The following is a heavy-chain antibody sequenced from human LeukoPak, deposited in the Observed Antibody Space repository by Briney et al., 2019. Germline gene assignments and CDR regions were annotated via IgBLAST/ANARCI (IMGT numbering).Heavy chain of an antibody. CDR3: ARDQGGNSSAFDI. J-gene: IGHJ3*02. CDR1: GYTFTSYY. D-gene: IGHD4-23*01. V-gene: IGHV1-46*01. CDR2: INPSGGST. Sequence: ASVKVSCKASGYTFTSYYMHWVRQAPGQGLEWMGIINPSGGSTSYAQKFQCRVTMTRDMSTSTVYMELSSLRSEDTAVYYCARDQGGNSSAFDIWGQGTMVTVSS.